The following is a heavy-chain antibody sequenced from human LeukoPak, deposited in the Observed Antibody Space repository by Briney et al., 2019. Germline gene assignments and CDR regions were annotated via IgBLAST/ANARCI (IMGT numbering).Heavy chain of an antibody. Sequence: GGSLRLSCAASEFTFSSYWMIWVRQAPGKGLEWVANIKLDGSEKYYVDSVKGRFTISRDNAKNSVYLQMNSLRAEDTAVYYCARDEHYYGSGSFPDYWGQGTLVTVSS. CDR1: EFTFSSYW. CDR2: IKLDGSEK. CDR3: ARDEHYYGSGSFPDY. J-gene: IGHJ4*02. V-gene: IGHV3-7*01. D-gene: IGHD3-10*01.